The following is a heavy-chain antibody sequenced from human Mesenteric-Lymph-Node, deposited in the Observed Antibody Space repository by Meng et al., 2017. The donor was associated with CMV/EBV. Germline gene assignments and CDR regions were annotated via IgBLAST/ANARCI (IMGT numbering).Heavy chain of an antibody. V-gene: IGHV1-24*01. CDR3: ATGPSLSAAFDI. D-gene: IGHD3-10*01. J-gene: IGHJ3*02. Sequence: ASVKVSCKVSGYTLSELSVHWVRQAPVKGLEWMGGFDPEEGETIYAQKFQSRVTMTEDTSTSTAYMELSSLRSEDSATYYCATGPSLSAAFDIWGPGTMVTVSS. CDR1: GYTLSELS. CDR2: FDPEEGET.